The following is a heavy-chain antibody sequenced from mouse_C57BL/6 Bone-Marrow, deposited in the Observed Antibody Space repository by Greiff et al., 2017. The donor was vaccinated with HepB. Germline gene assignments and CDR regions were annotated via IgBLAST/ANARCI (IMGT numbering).Heavy chain of an antibody. J-gene: IGHJ2*01. CDR2: IYYSGTI. Sequence: DVQLVESGPGLVKPSQTVFLTCTVTGISITTGNYRWSWIRQFPGNELEWIGYIYYSGTITYNPSLTSRTTITRDTPKNQFFLEMNSLTAEDTATYYCARNLPKGYFDYWGQGTTLTVSS. D-gene: IGHD5-1*01. CDR3: ARNLPKGYFDY. V-gene: IGHV3-5*01. CDR1: GISITTGNYR.